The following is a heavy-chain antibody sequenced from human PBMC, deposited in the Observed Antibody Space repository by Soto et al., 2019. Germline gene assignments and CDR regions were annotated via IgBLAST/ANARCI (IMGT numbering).Heavy chain of an antibody. CDR3: ARGWGYCSGGSCPADI. D-gene: IGHD2-15*01. Sequence: ASVKVSCKASGYTFTGYYMHWVRQAPGRGLEWMGWINPNSGGTNYAQKFQGRVTMTRDTSISTAYMELSRLRSDDTAVYYCARGWGYCSGGSCPADIWGQGTMVTVSS. CDR1: GYTFTGYY. V-gene: IGHV1-2*02. J-gene: IGHJ3*02. CDR2: INPNSGGT.